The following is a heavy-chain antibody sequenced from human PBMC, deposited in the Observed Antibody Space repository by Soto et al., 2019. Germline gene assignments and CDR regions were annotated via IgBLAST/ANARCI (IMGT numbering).Heavy chain of an antibody. CDR1: GYTFTGYY. CDR3: ARDPGSGWHSPSDY. Sequence: EASVKVSCKASGYTFTGYYMHWVRQAPGQGLEWMGWINPNSGGTNYAQKFQGRVTMTRDTSISTAYMELSRLRSDDTAVYYCARDPGSGWHSPSDYWGQGTLVTVSS. CDR2: INPNSGGT. V-gene: IGHV1-2*02. J-gene: IGHJ4*02. D-gene: IGHD6-19*01.